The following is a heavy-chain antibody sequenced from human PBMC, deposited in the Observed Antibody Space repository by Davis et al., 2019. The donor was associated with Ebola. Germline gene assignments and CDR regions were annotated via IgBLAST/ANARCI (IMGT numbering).Heavy chain of an antibody. CDR2: IRSKANIYAT. Sequence: GGSLRLSCAASGFTFSGSAMHWVRQASGNGLEWVGRIRSKANIYATAYAASVKGRFTISRDDSKNTAYLQMNSLKTEDTAVYYCTMNIPAAMGGMDVWGQGTTVTVSS. CDR3: TMNIPAAMGGMDV. V-gene: IGHV3-73*01. CDR1: GFTFSGSA. J-gene: IGHJ6*02. D-gene: IGHD2-2*01.